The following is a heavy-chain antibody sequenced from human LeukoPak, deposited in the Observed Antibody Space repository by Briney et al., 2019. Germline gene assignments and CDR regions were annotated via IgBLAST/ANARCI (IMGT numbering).Heavy chain of an antibody. CDR2: IVHSGNT. Sequence: SETLSLTCALSGVSFSGYYWSWVRQPPGKGLEWIGEIVHSGNTKYNPSLKSRVTILVDTSKNQFSLNLTSVSAADTAVYYCARFGSSTWYKGAFDIWGQGTMVTVAS. J-gene: IGHJ3*02. D-gene: IGHD6-13*01. V-gene: IGHV4-34*12. CDR3: ARFGSSTWYKGAFDI. CDR1: GVSFSGYY.